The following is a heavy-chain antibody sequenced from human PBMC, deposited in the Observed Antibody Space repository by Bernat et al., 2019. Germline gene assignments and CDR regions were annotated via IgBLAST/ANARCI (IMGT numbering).Heavy chain of an antibody. D-gene: IGHD1-14*01. Sequence: EVQLVESGGGLVKPGGSLRLSCAASGFTFSSYSMNWVRQAPGKGLEWVSSISSSSSYIYYADSVKGRFTISRDNAKNSLYLQMNSLRAEDTAVYYCARDTKVSHLPGEFDYRGQGTLVTVSS. V-gene: IGHV3-21*01. CDR3: ARDTKVSHLPGEFDY. J-gene: IGHJ4*02. CDR1: GFTFSSYS. CDR2: ISSSSSYI.